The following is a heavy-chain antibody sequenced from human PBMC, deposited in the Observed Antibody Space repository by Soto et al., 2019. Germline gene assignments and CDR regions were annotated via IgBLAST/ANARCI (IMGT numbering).Heavy chain of an antibody. CDR1: GFTFDDYT. V-gene: IGHV3-43*01. Sequence: GGSLRLSCAASGFTFDDYTMHWVRQAPGKGLEWVSLISWDGGSTYYADSVKGRFTISRDNSKNSLYLQMNSLRTEDTALYYCAKDMEDCSGGSCYSNYYYGMDVWGQGTTVTVSS. CDR2: ISWDGGST. D-gene: IGHD2-15*01. CDR3: AKDMEDCSGGSCYSNYYYGMDV. J-gene: IGHJ6*02.